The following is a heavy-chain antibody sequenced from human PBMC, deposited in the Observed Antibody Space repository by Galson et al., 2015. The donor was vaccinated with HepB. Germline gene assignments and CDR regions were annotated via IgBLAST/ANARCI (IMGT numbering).Heavy chain of an antibody. Sequence: SLRLSCAASGFTFNTYAMSWVRQAPGKGPQWVSFTTSSGLTTLYADSVKGRFTISRDNSKNTLYLQMDSLRAEDTAVYYCAKDMGTGGSWRLHDAFDIWGPGTRVTV. CDR3: AKDMGTGGSWRLHDAFDI. CDR1: GFTFNTYA. V-gene: IGHV3-23*01. D-gene: IGHD2-15*01. CDR2: TTSSGLTT. J-gene: IGHJ3*02.